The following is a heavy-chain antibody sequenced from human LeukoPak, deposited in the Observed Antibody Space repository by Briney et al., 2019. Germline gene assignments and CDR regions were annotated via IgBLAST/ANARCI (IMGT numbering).Heavy chain of an antibody. V-gene: IGHV4-39*07. CDR2: IYYSGST. D-gene: IGHD1-26*01. CDR1: GGSISSSSYY. CDR3: ARDIGGLGWFDP. J-gene: IGHJ5*02. Sequence: PSETLSLTCTVSGGSISSSSYYWGWIRQPPGKGLERIGSIYYSGSTYYNPSLKSRVTISVDTSKNQFSLKLSSVTAADTAVYYCARDIGGLGWFDPWGQGTLVTVSS.